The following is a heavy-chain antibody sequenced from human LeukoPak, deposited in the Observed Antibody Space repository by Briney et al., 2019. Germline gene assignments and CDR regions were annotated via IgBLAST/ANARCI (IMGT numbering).Heavy chain of an antibody. V-gene: IGHV1-2*02. CDR2: INPNSGGT. J-gene: IGHJ4*02. CDR1: GYTFTGYY. Sequence: ASVKVSCKASGYTFTGYYMHWVRQARGQGLEWMGWINPNSGGTNYAQKFQGRVTMTRDTSISTAYMELSRLRSDDTAVYYCARYSGSYYRFDYWGQGTLVTVSS. D-gene: IGHD1-26*01. CDR3: ARYSGSYYRFDY.